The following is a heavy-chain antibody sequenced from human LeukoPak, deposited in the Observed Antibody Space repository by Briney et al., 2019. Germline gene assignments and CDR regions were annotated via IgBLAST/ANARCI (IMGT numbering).Heavy chain of an antibody. D-gene: IGHD6-6*01. Sequence: PSETLSLTCAVSGGSISSYYWSWIRRPPGKGLEWIGYIYYSGSTNYNPSLKSRVTISVDTSKNQFSLKLSSVTAADTAVYYCARGSGSSYLLSGDYWGQGTLVTVSS. CDR3: ARGSGSSYLLSGDY. CDR1: GGSISSYY. CDR2: IYYSGST. J-gene: IGHJ4*02. V-gene: IGHV4-59*01.